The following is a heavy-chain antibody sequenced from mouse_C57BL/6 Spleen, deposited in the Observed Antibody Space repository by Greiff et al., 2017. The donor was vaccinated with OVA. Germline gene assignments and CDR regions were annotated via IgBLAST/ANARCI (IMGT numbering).Heavy chain of an antibody. D-gene: IGHD1-1*01. CDR3: ARSISTGVAWYFDV. CDR1: GYTFTSYG. J-gene: IGHJ1*03. V-gene: IGHV1-81*01. CDR2: IYPRSGNT. Sequence: VQLQQSGAELARPGASVKLSCKASGYTFTSYGISWVKQRTGQGLEWIGEIYPRSGNTYYNEKFKGKATLTADKASSTAYMELRSLTSEDSAVYVCARSISTGVAWYFDVWGTGTTVTVSA.